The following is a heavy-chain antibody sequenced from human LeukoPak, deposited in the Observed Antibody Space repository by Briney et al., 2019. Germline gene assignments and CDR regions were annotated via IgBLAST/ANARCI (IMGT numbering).Heavy chain of an antibody. Sequence: GGSLRLSCAASGFTFSSYAMSWVRQAPGKGLEWVSAISGSGGSTYYADSVKGRFTISRDNSKNTLYLQMNSLRAEDTAVYYCASRNCSGGSCYPPSYYYYGMDVWGKGTTVTVSS. V-gene: IGHV3-23*01. CDR1: GFTFSSYA. CDR3: ASRNCSGGSCYPPSYYYYGMDV. J-gene: IGHJ6*04. CDR2: ISGSGGST. D-gene: IGHD2-15*01.